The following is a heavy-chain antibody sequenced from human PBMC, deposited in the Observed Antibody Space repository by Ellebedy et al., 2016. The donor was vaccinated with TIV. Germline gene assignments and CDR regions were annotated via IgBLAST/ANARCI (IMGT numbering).Heavy chain of an antibody. Sequence: SETLSLTCTVSGGSISSGDYYWSWIRQPPGKGLEWIGYIYYSGSTYYNPSLKSRVTISEDTSKNQFSLQLNSVTPEDTAVYYCARGWFGSGMGVWGQGTTVTVSS. J-gene: IGHJ6*02. CDR2: IYYSGST. CDR1: GGSISSGDYY. CDR3: ARGWFGSGMGV. D-gene: IGHD3-10*01. V-gene: IGHV4-30-4*01.